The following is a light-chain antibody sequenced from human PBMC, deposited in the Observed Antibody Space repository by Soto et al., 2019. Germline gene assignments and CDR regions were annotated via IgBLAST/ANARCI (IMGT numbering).Light chain of an antibody. J-gene: IGKJ3*01. CDR2: GAS. CDR3: HQYCNSPFT. CDR1: QSVTSNS. Sequence: EIVLTQSPGTLSLSPGQRATLSCRASQSVTSNSVAWYQQKPGQAPRLLIYGASNRAIGISGRFGGSKSGTDFTLTISRLEPEDFAIYYCHQYCNSPFTFGPGTKVEI. V-gene: IGKV3-20*01.